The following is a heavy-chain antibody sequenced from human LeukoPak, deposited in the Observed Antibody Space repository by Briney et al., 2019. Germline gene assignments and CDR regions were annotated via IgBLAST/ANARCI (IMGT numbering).Heavy chain of an antibody. J-gene: IGHJ4*02. D-gene: IGHD2-15*01. CDR3: ARAWAPYCSGGSCYSDYFDY. V-gene: IGHV4-31*03. Sequence: SETLSLTCTVSGGSISSGGYYWSWIRQHPGKGLGWVGYIYYSGSTYYNPSLKSRGTISVDTSKNQFFLKLSSVTAADTAVYYCARAWAPYCSGGSCYSDYFDYWGQGTLVTVSS. CDR1: GGSISSGGYY. CDR2: IYYSGST.